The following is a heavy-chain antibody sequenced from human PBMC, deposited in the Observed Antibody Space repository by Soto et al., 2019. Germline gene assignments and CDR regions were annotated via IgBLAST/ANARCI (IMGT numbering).Heavy chain of an antibody. CDR1: VFNVYY. J-gene: IGHJ3*02. CDR2: INPNSGVT. D-gene: IGHD6-13*01. CDR3: ALERQLNSPSDGFDI. Sequence: DSVKDSCKASVFNVYYLHWVRQAPAQGLEWVGMINPNSGVTKYAQQFQGRVTLTRDPSITTAFMDLVSLHFDDTAVYYCALERQLNSPSDGFDIWGQGTMVTVSS. V-gene: IGHV1-2*02.